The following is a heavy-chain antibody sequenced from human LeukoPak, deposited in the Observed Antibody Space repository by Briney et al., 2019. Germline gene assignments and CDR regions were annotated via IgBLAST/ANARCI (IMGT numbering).Heavy chain of an antibody. CDR1: GGSISGLN. J-gene: IGHJ4*02. CDR3: ARGILKGELLLN. CDR2: IDYSGST. Sequence: SETLSLTCTVSGGSISGLNWNWIRQPPGKGLEWIGYIDYSGSTNYSPSLKSRVTISVDTSKNQFSLKLSSVTAADTAVYYCARGILKGELLLNWGQGTLVTVSS. D-gene: IGHD1-7*01. V-gene: IGHV4-59*01.